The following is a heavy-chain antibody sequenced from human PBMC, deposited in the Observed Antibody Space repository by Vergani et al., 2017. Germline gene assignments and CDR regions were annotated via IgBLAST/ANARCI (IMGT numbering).Heavy chain of an antibody. J-gene: IGHJ4*02. CDR1: GGSFSGYY. D-gene: IGHD1-26*01. CDR3: SRALGSRGGKYFDY. CDR2: INHSGST. V-gene: IGHV4-34*01. Sequence: QVQLQQWGAGLLKPSETLSLTCAVYGGSFSGYYWSWIRKLPGKGLEWIGEINHSGSTNYNPSLKRRVTISVDTSKNQFSLKLGSVTAADAAVYYCSRALGSRGGKYFDYWGQGTLVTVSS.